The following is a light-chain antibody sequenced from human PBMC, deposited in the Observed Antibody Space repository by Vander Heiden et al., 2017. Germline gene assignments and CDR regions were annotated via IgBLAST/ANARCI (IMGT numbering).Light chain of an antibody. Sequence: QSVMTQPPPASGTPGPRVTISCTGTRSNIGNNYVYWYQQYPGAAPKLLIYKNSHRPSGGPDRFSGSRSGTSAYLDISGLRSEDEADYYCAAWDESLSGWVFGGGTKLTVL. CDR2: KNS. CDR3: AAWDESLSGWV. V-gene: IGLV1-47*01. CDR1: RSNIGNNY. J-gene: IGLJ3*02.